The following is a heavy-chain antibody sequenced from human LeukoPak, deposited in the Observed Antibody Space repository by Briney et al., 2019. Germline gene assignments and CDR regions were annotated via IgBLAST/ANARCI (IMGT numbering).Heavy chain of an antibody. D-gene: IGHD5-24*01. V-gene: IGHV3-43*02. CDR1: GFTFDDYA. J-gene: IGHJ6*02. CDR3: AKEEYRGWLPRDLASGMDV. Sequence: PGGSLRLSCAASGFTFDDYAMHWVRQAPGKGLEWVSLISGDGGSTYYADSVKGRFTISRDNSKNSLYLQMNSLRTEDTALYYCAKEEYRGWLPRDLASGMDVWGQGTTVTVSS. CDR2: ISGDGGST.